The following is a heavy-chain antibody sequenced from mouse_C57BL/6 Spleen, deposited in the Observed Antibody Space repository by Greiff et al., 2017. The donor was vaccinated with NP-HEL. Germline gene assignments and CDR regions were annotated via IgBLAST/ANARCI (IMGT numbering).Heavy chain of an antibody. CDR3: ARDRGYGSPHWYFDV. D-gene: IGHD1-1*01. CDR1: GFTFSSYA. J-gene: IGHJ1*03. Sequence: DVKLVESGGGLVKPGGSLKLSCAASGFTFSSYAMSWVRQTPEKRLEWVATISDGGSYTYYPDNVKGRFTISRDNAKNNLYLQMSHLKSEDTAMYYCARDRGYGSPHWYFDVWGTGTTVTVSS. CDR2: ISDGGSYT. V-gene: IGHV5-4*01.